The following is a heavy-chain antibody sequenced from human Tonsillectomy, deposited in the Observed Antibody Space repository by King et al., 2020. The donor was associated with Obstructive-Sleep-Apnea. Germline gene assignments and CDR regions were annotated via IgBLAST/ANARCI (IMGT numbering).Heavy chain of an antibody. CDR2: ISFDGNDK. D-gene: IGHD3-10*01. CDR3: TYHGSGKIRIIDY. V-gene: IGHV3-30*04. CDR1: GFTFSNYT. Sequence: VQLVESGGGVVQPGRSLRLSCAASGFTFSNYTMHWVRQAPGKGLEWVAVISFDGNDKYYADSVKGRFTISRDNSKNTLYLQMNTLGAEDTAVYYCTYHGSGKIRIIDYWGQGTLVTVSS. J-gene: IGHJ4*02.